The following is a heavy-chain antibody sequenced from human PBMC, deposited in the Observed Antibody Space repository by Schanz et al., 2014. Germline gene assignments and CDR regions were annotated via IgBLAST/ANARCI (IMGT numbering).Heavy chain of an antibody. CDR1: GFTFSKYG. J-gene: IGHJ4*02. D-gene: IGHD2-2*01. CDR2: IWYDGSNK. V-gene: IGHV3-33*06. Sequence: QVQLVESGGGVVQPGRSLRLSCAASGFTFSKYGMHWVRQAPGKGLEWVAVIWYDGSNKYYADSVKGRFTISRDNSKNTLYLQMNSLRAEDTAVYYCAKKKGDCSSTSCSYYFDYWGQGARVTVSS. CDR3: AKKKGDCSSTSCSYYFDY.